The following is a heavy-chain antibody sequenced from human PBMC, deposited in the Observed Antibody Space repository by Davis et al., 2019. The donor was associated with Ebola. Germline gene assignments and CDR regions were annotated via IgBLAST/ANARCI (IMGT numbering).Heavy chain of an antibody. V-gene: IGHV4-59*01. D-gene: IGHD4-23*01. CDR1: GGSINSYY. CDR3: AREGGNSYFDY. J-gene: IGHJ4*02. Sequence: SETLSLTCTVSGGSINSYYWSWIRQPPGKGLEWLGYIYYSGRTSYNPSLESRVTISVDTSKNQFSLKLSSMTAADTAVYYCAREGGNSYFDYWGQGTLVTVSS. CDR2: IYYSGRT.